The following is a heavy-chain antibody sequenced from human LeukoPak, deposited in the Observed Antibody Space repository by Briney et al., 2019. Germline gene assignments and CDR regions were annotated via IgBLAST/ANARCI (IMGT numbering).Heavy chain of an antibody. D-gene: IGHD2-2*01. CDR3: ARDIVVVPAAYSYYYYYGMDV. CDR1: GYSISSGYY. CDR2: IYHSGST. Sequence: PSETLSLTCTVSGYSISSGYYWGWIRQPPGKGLGWIGSIYHSGSTYYNSSLKSRVTISVDTSKNQFSLKLSSVTAADTAVYYCARDIVVVPAAYSYYYYYGMDVWGQGTTVTVSS. J-gene: IGHJ6*02. V-gene: IGHV4-38-2*02.